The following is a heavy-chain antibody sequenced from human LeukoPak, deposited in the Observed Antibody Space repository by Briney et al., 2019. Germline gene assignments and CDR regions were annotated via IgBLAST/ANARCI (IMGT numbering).Heavy chain of an antibody. J-gene: IGHJ4*02. D-gene: IGHD6-19*01. CDR3: ARDSSGWYLGGFDY. Sequence: ASVKVSCKASGYTFTSYAMHWVRQAPGQRLEGMGWINAGNGNTKYSQKFQGRVTISRDTSASTAYMELSSLRSEDTAVYSCARDSSGWYLGGFDYWGQGTLVTVSS. CDR2: INAGNGNT. CDR1: GYTFTSYA. V-gene: IGHV1-3*01.